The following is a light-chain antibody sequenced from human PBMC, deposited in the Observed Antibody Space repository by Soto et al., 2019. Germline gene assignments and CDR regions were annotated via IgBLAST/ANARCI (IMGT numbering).Light chain of an antibody. J-gene: IGKJ1*01. CDR2: GAS. CDR3: QQYDNRPT. Sequence: EIVMTQSPATLSVSPGARATLSCRASQSITTNLVWYQQKAGQAPRLLIYGASTRATGIPARFSGSGSGTEFTLTISSLQSEDFAVYYCQQYDNRPTFGQGTKVDIK. CDR1: QSITTN. V-gene: IGKV3-15*01.